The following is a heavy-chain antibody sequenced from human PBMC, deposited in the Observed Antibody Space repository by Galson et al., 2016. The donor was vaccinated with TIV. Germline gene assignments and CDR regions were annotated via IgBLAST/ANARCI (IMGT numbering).Heavy chain of an antibody. J-gene: IGHJ4*02. CDR1: GYTFSTYG. CDR3: ARERDYFDGSGTY. V-gene: IGHV1-18*01. Sequence: SVKVSCKASGYTFSTYGITWVRQAPGQGPEWMGWINPKNGDARYADDLQDRAILTTDTSTSTAYMELRSLTPDDAAVYYCARERDYFDGSGTYWGQGTLVTVSS. D-gene: IGHD3-22*01. CDR2: INPKNGDA.